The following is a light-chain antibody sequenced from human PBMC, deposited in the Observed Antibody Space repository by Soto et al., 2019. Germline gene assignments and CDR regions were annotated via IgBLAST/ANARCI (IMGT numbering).Light chain of an antibody. CDR1: QDISNY. J-gene: IGKJ5*01. V-gene: IGKV1-33*01. Sequence: DIQMTQSPSSLSASVGDRVTITCQASQDISNYLNWYQQKPGKAPKLLIYDAPNLETGVPSRFSGIGSGTDFTFTISSLQPEDIATYYCQQYDNLPITFGQGTRLEIK. CDR3: QQYDNLPIT. CDR2: DAP.